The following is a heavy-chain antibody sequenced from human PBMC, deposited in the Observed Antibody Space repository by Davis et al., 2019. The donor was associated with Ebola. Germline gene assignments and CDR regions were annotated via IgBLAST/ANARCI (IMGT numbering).Heavy chain of an antibody. V-gene: IGHV1-18*01. Sequence: ASVKVSCKASGYTFTSYGISWVRQAPGQGLEWMGWISAYNGNTNYAQKLQGRVTMTRNTSISTAYMELSSLRSEDTAVYYCARAGGPSGMPFWGQGTLVTVSS. CDR2: ISAYNGNT. J-gene: IGHJ4*02. D-gene: IGHD3-16*01. CDR1: GYTFTSYG. CDR3: ARAGGPSGMPF.